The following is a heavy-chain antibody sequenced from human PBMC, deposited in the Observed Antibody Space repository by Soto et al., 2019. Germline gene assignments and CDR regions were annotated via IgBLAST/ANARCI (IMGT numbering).Heavy chain of an antibody. Sequence: SLSRPFAVSGGSISSDSYAWSWIRQPPGKGLEWIVYIYHSGSTYYNPSLKSRVTISVDRSKNQFSLKLSSVTAVDTAVYYCARGSMVRGVSLDYWGQGTLVTVSS. V-gene: IGHV4-30-2*01. CDR1: GGSISSDSYA. CDR3: ARGSMVRGVSLDY. D-gene: IGHD3-10*01. J-gene: IGHJ4*02. CDR2: IYHSGST.